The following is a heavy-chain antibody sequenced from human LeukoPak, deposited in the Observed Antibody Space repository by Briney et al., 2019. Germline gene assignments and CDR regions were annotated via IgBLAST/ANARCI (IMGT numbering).Heavy chain of an antibody. Sequence: SETLSLTCVVSRGSISRSNWWSWVRQAPGKGLEWIGEIHHTGSTNYNPSLKSRVLFPVDTSKNQFSLNLNSVTAADTAVYYCARGGLRDAFDIWGQGTMVTVSS. CDR3: ARGGLRDAFDI. CDR2: IHHTGST. V-gene: IGHV4-4*02. CDR1: RGSISRSNW. J-gene: IGHJ3*02.